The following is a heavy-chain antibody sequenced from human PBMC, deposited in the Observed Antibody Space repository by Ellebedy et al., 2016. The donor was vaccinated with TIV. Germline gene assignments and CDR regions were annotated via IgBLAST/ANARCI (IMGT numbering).Heavy chain of an antibody. CDR3: ARGGSATSSMPFEH. V-gene: IGHV4-39*01. D-gene: IGHD2/OR15-2a*01. CDR1: GASFSSVPYY. Sequence: MPSETLSLTCAVSGASFSSVPYYWGWIRQPPGKGLEWIGTKYHSGSAYYNPSLKSRVTISTDTSNNQLSLRLNSLTVADTAVYYCARGGSATSSMPFEHWGQGALVIVSS. J-gene: IGHJ4*02. CDR2: KYHSGSA.